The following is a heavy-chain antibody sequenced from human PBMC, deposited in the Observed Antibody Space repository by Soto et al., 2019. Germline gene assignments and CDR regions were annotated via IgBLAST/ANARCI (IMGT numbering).Heavy chain of an antibody. CDR2: ISGSGGST. J-gene: IGHJ4*02. CDR3: AKSHHLLRFLEWLLFH. V-gene: IGHV3-23*01. Sequence: EVQLLESGGGLVQPGGSLRLSCAASGFTFSSYAMSWVRQAPGKGLEWVSAISGSGGSTYYADSVKGRFTISRDNSKNTLYLQMNSLRAEDTAVYYCAKSHHLLRFLEWLLFHWGQGTLVTVSS. D-gene: IGHD3-3*01. CDR1: GFTFSSYA.